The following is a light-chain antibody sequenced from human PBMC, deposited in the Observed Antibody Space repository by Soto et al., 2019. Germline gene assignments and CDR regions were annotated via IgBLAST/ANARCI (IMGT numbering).Light chain of an antibody. J-gene: IGKJ4*01. CDR2: DAS. CDR1: QSVSSY. CDR3: QQRTDWPLT. Sequence: EIVLTQSPATLSLSPGERVTLSCRASQSVSSYLAWYQQKPGQAPRLLIYDASNRGTGIPARFSGSGSGTDFTLTISSLEPEDFAVYYCQQRTDWPLTFGGGTKVEI. V-gene: IGKV3-11*01.